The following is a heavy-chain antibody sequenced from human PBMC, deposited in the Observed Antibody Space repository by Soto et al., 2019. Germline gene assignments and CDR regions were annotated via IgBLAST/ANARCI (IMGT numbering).Heavy chain of an antibody. CDR3: ATGRYSGSYRTYDY. J-gene: IGHJ4*02. CDR1: CGSISSYY. Sequence: SETLSLTCTVSCGSISSYYWSWIRQPPGKGLEWIGYIYYSGSTNYNPSLKSRVTISVDTSKNQFSLKLSSVTAADTAVYYCATGRYSGSYRTYDYWGQGTLVTVSS. CDR2: IYYSGST. D-gene: IGHD1-26*01. V-gene: IGHV4-59*01.